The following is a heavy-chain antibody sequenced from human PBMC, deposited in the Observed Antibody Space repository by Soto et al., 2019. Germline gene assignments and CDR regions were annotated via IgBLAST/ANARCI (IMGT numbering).Heavy chain of an antibody. CDR1: GDSINNYX. CDR3: ARADSVLVAKGFDL. V-gene: IGHV4-59*12. D-gene: IGHD2-8*02. J-gene: IGHJ4*02. Sequence: SETLSLTCTVSGDSINNYXXSWIRQPPGKRLEWIGYIYYTGSTTYNPSLESRVTMSVDTSKNQFSLKLNSVTAADTAVYYCARADSVLVAKGFDLWGQGTLVTVSS. CDR2: IYYTGST.